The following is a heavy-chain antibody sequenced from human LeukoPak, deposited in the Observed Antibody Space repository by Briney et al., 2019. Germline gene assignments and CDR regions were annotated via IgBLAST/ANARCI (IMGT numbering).Heavy chain of an antibody. Sequence: ASVKVSCKASGYTFTSFGITWVRQAPGQGLEWMGWISAYNGNTDYAQKFQGRVTVTTDTSTSTAYMELRSLRSDDTAVYYCARDPSYDILTGYSSNWFDPWGQGTLVTVSS. CDR3: ARDPSYDILTGYSSNWFDP. J-gene: IGHJ5*02. CDR1: GYTFTSFG. V-gene: IGHV1-18*01. D-gene: IGHD3-9*01. CDR2: ISAYNGNT.